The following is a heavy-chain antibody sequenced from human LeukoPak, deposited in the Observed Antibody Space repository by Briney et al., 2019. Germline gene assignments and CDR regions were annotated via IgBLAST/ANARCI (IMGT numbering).Heavy chain of an antibody. CDR3: ARGIVRGYSGYVSY. CDR1: GYTFTSYD. J-gene: IGHJ4*02. Sequence: GASVKVSCKASGYTFTSYDINWVRQAPGQGLEWMGWINPNSGGTNYAQKFQGRVTMTRDTSISTAYMELSRLRSDDTAVYYCARGIVRGYSGYVSYWGQGTLVTVSS. D-gene: IGHD5-12*01. V-gene: IGHV1-2*02. CDR2: INPNSGGT.